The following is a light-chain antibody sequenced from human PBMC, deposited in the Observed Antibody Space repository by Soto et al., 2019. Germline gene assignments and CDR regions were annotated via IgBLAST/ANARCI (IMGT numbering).Light chain of an antibody. CDR1: SSDVGAYNY. CDR2: EVS. CDR3: RSYTSSTNYV. Sequence: QSALTQPASVSGSPGQSITISCTGTSSDVGAYNYVSWYQQHPGKAPKLIIYEVSYRPSGISNRFSGSKSGNTASLTISGLQAEDEADYYCRSYTSSTNYVFVSGTKVT. V-gene: IGLV2-14*01. J-gene: IGLJ1*01.